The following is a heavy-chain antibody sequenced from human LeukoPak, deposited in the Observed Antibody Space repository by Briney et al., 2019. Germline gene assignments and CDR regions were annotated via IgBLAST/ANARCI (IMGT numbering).Heavy chain of an antibody. CDR1: GYTFTSYG. V-gene: IGHV1-3*01. D-gene: IGHD3-10*01. CDR3: ARDRGVTMVRGIIDSFDY. CDR2: INAGNGNT. Sequence: GASVKVSCKASGYTFTSYGISWVRQAPGQRLEWMGWINAGNGNTKYSQKFQGRVTITRDTSASTAYMKLSSLRSEDTAVYYCARDRGVTMVRGIIDSFDYWGQGTLVTVSS. J-gene: IGHJ4*02.